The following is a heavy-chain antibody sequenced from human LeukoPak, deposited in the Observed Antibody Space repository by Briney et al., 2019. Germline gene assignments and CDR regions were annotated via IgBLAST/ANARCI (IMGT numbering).Heavy chain of an antibody. J-gene: IGHJ6*03. Sequence: GSVKVSCMASGYTFTNYYMHWVRQAPGQGPEWMGWINPRTGGTDYAQNFQGRATMTRDTSITSASMELNGLPANGTDVHYCSRGATRITPFAVGQPYYSYMDVWGKRTTVTVSS. CDR2: INPRTGGT. CDR1: GYTFTNYY. V-gene: IGHV1-2*02. D-gene: IGHD3-3*01. CDR3: SRGATRITPFAVGQPYYSYMDV.